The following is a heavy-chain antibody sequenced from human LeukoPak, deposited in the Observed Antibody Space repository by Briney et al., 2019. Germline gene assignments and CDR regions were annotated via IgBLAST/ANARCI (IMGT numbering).Heavy chain of an antibody. CDR1: GFTFSSYS. D-gene: IGHD2-2*01. V-gene: IGHV3-21*01. Sequence: PGGSLRLSCAASGFTFSSYSMNWVRQAPGKGLEWVSSISSSSSYIYYADSVKGRFTISRDSAKNSLYLQMNSLRAEDTAVYYCARGSYQLPPTWFDPWGQGTLVTVSS. CDR3: ARGSYQLPPTWFDP. CDR2: ISSSSSYI. J-gene: IGHJ5*02.